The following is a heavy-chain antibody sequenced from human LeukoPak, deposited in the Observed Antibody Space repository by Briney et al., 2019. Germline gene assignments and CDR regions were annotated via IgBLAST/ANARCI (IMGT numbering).Heavy chain of an antibody. CDR1: XXTFXXYA. CDR2: ITWNSDSI. CDR3: XXGXXXXXXXIDY. V-gene: IGHV3-9*01. Sequence: XAXSXXTFXXYAMHWVRQAPGKGLEWVSGITWNSDSIDYVDSVKGRFTISRDNANNSLYMQMNSLRAEDTGVYYCXXGXXXXXXXIDYWXXXXLVTVSS. J-gene: IGHJ4*02.